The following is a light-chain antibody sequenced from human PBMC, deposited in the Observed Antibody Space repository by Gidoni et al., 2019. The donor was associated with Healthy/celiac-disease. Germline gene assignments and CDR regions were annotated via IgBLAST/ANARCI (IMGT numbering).Light chain of an antibody. Sequence: EIVLTQSPATLSLSPGERATLSCRASQSVSSYLAGYQQKPGQAPRLLIYDASNRATGIPARCSGSGSGTDFTLTISSLEPEDFAVYYCQQRSNWPRTFGQGTKVEIK. J-gene: IGKJ1*01. CDR3: QQRSNWPRT. V-gene: IGKV3-11*01. CDR2: DAS. CDR1: QSVSSY.